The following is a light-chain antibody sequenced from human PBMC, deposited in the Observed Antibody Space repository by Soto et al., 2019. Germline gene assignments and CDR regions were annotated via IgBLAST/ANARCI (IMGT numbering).Light chain of an antibody. V-gene: IGKV1-5*03. CDR2: KAS. J-gene: IGKJ1*01. Sequence: DIQMTQSPSTLSGSVGDRVTITCRASQTISSWLAWYQQKPGKAPKLLIYKASTLKSGVPSRFGGSGSGTEFTLTISSLQPEDFATYYCLQYNSHPLTFGQGTKVDI. CDR3: LQYNSHPLT. CDR1: QTISSW.